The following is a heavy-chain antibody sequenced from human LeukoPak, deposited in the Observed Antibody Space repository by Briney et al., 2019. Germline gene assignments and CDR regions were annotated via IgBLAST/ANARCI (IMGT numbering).Heavy chain of an antibody. J-gene: IGHJ4*02. D-gene: IGHD6-19*01. CDR2: IYSGGST. Sequence: GGSLRLSCAASGFTVSSNYMSWVRQAPGKGLEWVSVIYSGGSTNYADSVKGRFTISRDNAKNTLYLQMNSLRAEDTAVYYCTRGPVAGTFAFDYWGQGTLVTVSS. CDR3: TRGPVAGTFAFDY. CDR1: GFTVSSNY. V-gene: IGHV3-53*01.